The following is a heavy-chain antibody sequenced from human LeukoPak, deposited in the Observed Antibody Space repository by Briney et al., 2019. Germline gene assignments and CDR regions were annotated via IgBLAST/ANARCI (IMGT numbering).Heavy chain of an antibody. D-gene: IGHD5-18*01. CDR1: AFSVSSNH. Sequence: GGSLRLSCAASAFSVSSNHMNWVRQAPGKGLEWVSVIFNGGSTYYADSVKGRFTLSRDNSKNTVYLQMSSLRPEDTAMYYCATEFTAMGNYWGQGTLVTVSS. V-gene: IGHV3-53*01. J-gene: IGHJ4*02. CDR2: IFNGGST. CDR3: ATEFTAMGNY.